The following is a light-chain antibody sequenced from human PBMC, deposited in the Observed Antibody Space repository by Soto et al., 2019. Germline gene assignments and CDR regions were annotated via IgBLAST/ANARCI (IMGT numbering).Light chain of an antibody. J-gene: IGKJ1*01. CDR1: QSISSSY. V-gene: IGKV3-20*01. CDR3: QQYDDSPGT. CDR2: GAS. Sequence: IVMTQSPATLSVSPGKRATLSCRASQSISSSYLAWYQQKPGQAPRLLIYGASNRATAIPDRFSGSGSGTDFTLTISRLEPEDFAVYYCQQYDDSPGTFGQGTKVDIK.